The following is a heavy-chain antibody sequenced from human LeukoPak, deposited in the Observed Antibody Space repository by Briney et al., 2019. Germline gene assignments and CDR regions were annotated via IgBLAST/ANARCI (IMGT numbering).Heavy chain of an antibody. CDR1: GYTFTSYG. J-gene: IGHJ4*02. D-gene: IGHD3-10*01. V-gene: IGHV1-24*01. CDR2: FDPEDGET. CDR3: ATDGVPSRRSFDY. Sequence: ASVKVSCKASGYTFTSYGISWVRQAPGKGLEWMGGFDPEDGETIYAQKFQGRVTMTEDTSTDTAYMELSSLRSEDTAVYYCATDGVPSRRSFDYWGQGTLVTVSS.